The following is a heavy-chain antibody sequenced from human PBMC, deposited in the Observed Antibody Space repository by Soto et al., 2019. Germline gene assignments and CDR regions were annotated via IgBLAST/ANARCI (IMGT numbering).Heavy chain of an antibody. J-gene: IGHJ6*02. CDR1: GNIFTSNG. V-gene: IGHV1-18*04. CDR2: ISAYNGNT. Sequence: QVQLVQSGAEVKKPGASVKVSCKASGNIFTSNGISWVRQAPGQGLEWMGWISAYNGNTNYAQKFQGRVSMTTDTSTSTAYMELRSLRSDDTAVYYCAGVPHNFAWAPSGLDVWGQGTTVTVSS. CDR3: AGVPHNFAWAPSGLDV. D-gene: IGHD3-9*01.